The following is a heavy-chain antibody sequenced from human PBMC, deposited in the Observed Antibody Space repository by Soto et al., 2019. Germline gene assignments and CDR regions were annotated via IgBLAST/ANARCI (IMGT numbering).Heavy chain of an antibody. J-gene: IGHJ6*02. V-gene: IGHV4-34*01. CDR2: INHSGST. Sequence: QVQLQQWGAGLLKPSETLSLTCAVYGGSFSGYYWSWIRQPPGKGLEWIGEINHSGSTNYNPSLKSRVTISVDTSKNQFSLKLISVTAADTAVYYCAREPFDYDFWSGYYIYYGMDVWGQGTTVTVSS. D-gene: IGHD3-3*01. CDR3: AREPFDYDFWSGYYIYYGMDV. CDR1: GGSFSGYY.